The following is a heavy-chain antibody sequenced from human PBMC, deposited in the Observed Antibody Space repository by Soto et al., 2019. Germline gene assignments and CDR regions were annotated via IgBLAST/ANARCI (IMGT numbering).Heavy chain of an antibody. CDR1: GYTFSTSG. CDR2: IRPDTGNR. J-gene: IGHJ1*01. V-gene: IGHV1-18*01. D-gene: IGHD1-20*01. Sequence: QVQVLQSGPEVKRPGASVPVSCKTSGYTFSTSGISWVRQAPGQGLEWVGWIRPDTGNRTSAQRLQGRVTLTTDTSASTADLELRRLTSDDTAMYYCARGTESNRYNDWGQGTLVTVAS. CDR3: ARGTESNRYND.